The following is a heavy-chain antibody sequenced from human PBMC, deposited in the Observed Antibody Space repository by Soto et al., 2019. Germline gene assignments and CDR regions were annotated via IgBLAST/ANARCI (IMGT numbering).Heavy chain of an antibody. V-gene: IGHV3-23*01. Sequence: EVQLLESGGGLVQPGGSLRLSCAASEFTFKSYAMDWVRQAPGKGLEWVSTITGSGGSTYYADSVKGRFTISRDNTKNTLHLQMNSLRAEDAAVYYCSRQLGAHFDCWGQGTLVTVS. CDR2: ITGSGGST. D-gene: IGHD1-1*01. J-gene: IGHJ4*02. CDR1: EFTFKSYA. CDR3: SRQLGAHFDC.